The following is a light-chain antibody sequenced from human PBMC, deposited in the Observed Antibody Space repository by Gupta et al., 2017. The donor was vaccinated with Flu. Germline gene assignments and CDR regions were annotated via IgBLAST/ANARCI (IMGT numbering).Light chain of an antibody. CDR1: QSVSDY. Sequence: LSCRASQSVSDYIVWYQQKPGQPPRLLLFSPSTRAAGIPPRFSVSGSGTDFTLTISSLEPEDFAVYYCQQRSNWPMYTFGQGTVLDI. V-gene: IGKV3-11*01. CDR3: QQRSNWPMYT. CDR2: SPS. J-gene: IGKJ2*01.